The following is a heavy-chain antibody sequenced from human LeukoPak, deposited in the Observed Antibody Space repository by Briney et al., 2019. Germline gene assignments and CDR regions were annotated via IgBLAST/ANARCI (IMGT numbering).Heavy chain of an antibody. J-gene: IGHJ4*02. Sequence: GGSLRLSCAASGFTFSSYGMHWVRQAPGKGLEWVAVISYDGSNKYYADSVKGRFTISRDNAKNSLYLQMNSLRVEDTAVYYCAGGYSSNWFPNFDYWGQGTLVTVSS. CDR2: ISYDGSNK. D-gene: IGHD6-13*01. CDR3: AGGYSSNWFPNFDY. V-gene: IGHV3-30*03. CDR1: GFTFSSYG.